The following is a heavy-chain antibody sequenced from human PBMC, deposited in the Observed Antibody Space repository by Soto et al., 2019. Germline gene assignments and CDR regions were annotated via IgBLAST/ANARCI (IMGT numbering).Heavy chain of an antibody. D-gene: IGHD3-16*01. V-gene: IGHV4-59*08. CDR2: GHYSGTT. CDR3: ARHKVAVSDRGGMDV. Sequence: QVQLQESGPGLVKPSETLSLTCTVSGGSISNFYWTWIRQPPGKGLEWIGNGHYSGTTNYNPSVSRRVTTSVDAAKNQLSLNLTSVTAADTAVYYCARHKVAVSDRGGMDVWGQGTTVTVSS. CDR1: GGSISNFY. J-gene: IGHJ6*02.